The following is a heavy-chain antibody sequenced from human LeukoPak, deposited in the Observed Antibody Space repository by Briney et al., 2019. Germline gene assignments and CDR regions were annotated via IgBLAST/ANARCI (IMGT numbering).Heavy chain of an antibody. V-gene: IGHV4-59*05. CDR2: IYYSGST. CDR1: GVSITTYY. Sequence: SETLSLTCTVSGVSITTYYWSWIRQPPGKGLEWIGSIYYSGSTYYNPSLKSRVTISIDTSKNQFSLKLSSVTAADTAVYYCARGSVLLYFGDLESWFDPWGQGTLVTVSS. J-gene: IGHJ5*02. CDR3: ARGSVLLYFGDLESWFDP. D-gene: IGHD3-10*01.